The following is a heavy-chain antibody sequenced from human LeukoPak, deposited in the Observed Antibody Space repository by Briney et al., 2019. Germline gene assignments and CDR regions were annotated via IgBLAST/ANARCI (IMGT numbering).Heavy chain of an antibody. Sequence: PSETLSLTCTVSGGSISSYYWSWIRQPPGKGLEWIGYIYYSGSTNYNPSLKSRVTISVDTSKNQFSLKLSSVTAADTAVYYCARDSSSWSSVGSESFDIWGQGTMVTVSS. CDR2: IYYSGST. CDR1: GGSISSYY. D-gene: IGHD6-13*01. V-gene: IGHV4-59*01. J-gene: IGHJ3*02. CDR3: ARDSSSWSSVGSESFDI.